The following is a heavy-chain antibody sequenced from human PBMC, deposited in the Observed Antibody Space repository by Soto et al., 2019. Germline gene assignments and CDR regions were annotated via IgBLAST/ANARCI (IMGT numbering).Heavy chain of an antibody. J-gene: IGHJ4*02. CDR3: ARARDCSGGSCYSGVPLFDY. D-gene: IGHD2-15*01. Sequence: PSETLSLTCAVYGGSFSGYYWSWIRQPPGKGLEWIGEINHSGSTNYNPSLKSRVTISVDTSKNQFSLKLSSVTAADTAVYYCARARDCSGGSCYSGVPLFDYWGQGTLVTVSS. CDR2: INHSGST. V-gene: IGHV4-34*01. CDR1: GGSFSGYY.